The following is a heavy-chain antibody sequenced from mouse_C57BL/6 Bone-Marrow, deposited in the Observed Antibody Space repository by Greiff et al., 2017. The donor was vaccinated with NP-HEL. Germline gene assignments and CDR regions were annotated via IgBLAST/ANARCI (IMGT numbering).Heavy chain of an antibody. CDR3: ARELRSSMDY. V-gene: IGHV1-19*01. CDR1: GYTFTDYY. Sequence: EVQLQQSGPVLVKPGASVKMSCKASGYTFTDYYMNWVKQSHGKSLEWIGVINPYDGGTSYNQKFKGKATLTVDKSSSTAYMELNSLTSEDSAVYYCARELRSSMDYWGQGTSVTVSS. J-gene: IGHJ4*01. CDR2: INPYDGGT. D-gene: IGHD1-1*01.